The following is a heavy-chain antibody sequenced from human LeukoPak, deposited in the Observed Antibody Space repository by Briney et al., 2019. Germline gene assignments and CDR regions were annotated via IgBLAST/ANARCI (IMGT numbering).Heavy chain of an antibody. Sequence: ASVKVSCKASRGTFTNYAISWVRQAPGQGLEWMGGIIPIFATANYAQKFQGRVTITADESTSTAYMELSSLRSEDTAVYYCARGVVIAPQTFDYWGQGTLVTVSS. CDR3: ARGVVIAPQTFDY. CDR1: RGTFTNYA. V-gene: IGHV1-69*13. CDR2: IIPIFATA. J-gene: IGHJ4*02. D-gene: IGHD2-21*01.